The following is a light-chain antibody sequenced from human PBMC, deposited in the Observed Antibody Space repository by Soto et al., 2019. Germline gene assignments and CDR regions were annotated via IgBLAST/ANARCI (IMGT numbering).Light chain of an antibody. CDR3: QAYDYSLTAFV. CDR1: NSNLGAGYD. Sequence: QSALTQPPSVSGAPGQRVTISCTGNNSNLGAGYDVHWYQQLPGAAPKLVIFGNRNRPSGVPERFSGSKSGTSASLAITGLQADDEADYYCQAYDYSLTAFVFGGGTKRTVL. CDR2: GNR. J-gene: IGLJ2*01. V-gene: IGLV1-40*01.